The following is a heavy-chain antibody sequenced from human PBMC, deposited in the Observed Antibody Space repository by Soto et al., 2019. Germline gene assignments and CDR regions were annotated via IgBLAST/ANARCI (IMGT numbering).Heavy chain of an antibody. CDR2: IYHSGST. CDR1: GGSISSSNW. J-gene: IGHJ6*02. CDR3: ARVSGSYYYGMDV. Sequence: QVQLQESGPGLVKPSGTLSLTCAVSGGSISSSNWWSWVRQPPGKGLEWIGEIYHSGSTNYNPSLKSPVTISVDKSKNQFSLKLNSVTAADTAVYYCARVSGSYYYGMDVWGQGTTVTVSS. V-gene: IGHV4-4*02.